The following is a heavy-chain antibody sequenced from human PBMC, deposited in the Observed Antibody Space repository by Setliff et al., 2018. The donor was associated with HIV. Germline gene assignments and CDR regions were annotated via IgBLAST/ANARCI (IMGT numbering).Heavy chain of an antibody. V-gene: IGHV4-34*01. Sequence: PSETLSLTCAVYGGSFSGYYWTWIRQPPGKGLEWIGEINHSGSTNYNPSLKSRVTMSVDTSKNQFSLNLTSVTAADTAVYFCARAKTTGSFFDKIHAAFNVWGPGTLVTVSS. J-gene: IGHJ3*01. CDR1: GGSFSGYY. CDR3: ARAKTTGSFFDKIHAAFNV. D-gene: IGHD4-17*01. CDR2: INHSGST.